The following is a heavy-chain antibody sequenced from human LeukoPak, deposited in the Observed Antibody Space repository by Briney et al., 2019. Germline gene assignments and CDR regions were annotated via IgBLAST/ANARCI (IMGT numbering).Heavy chain of an antibody. CDR3: ARVWYYDILTGYYRFSH. Sequence: ASVKVSCKASGGTFSSYAISWVRQAPGQGLEWMGGIIPIFGTANYAQKFQGRVTITADESTSTAYMELSSLRSEDTAVYYCARVWYYDILTGYYRFSHWGQGTLVTVSS. CDR2: IIPIFGTA. D-gene: IGHD3-9*01. V-gene: IGHV1-69*13. J-gene: IGHJ4*02. CDR1: GGTFSSYA.